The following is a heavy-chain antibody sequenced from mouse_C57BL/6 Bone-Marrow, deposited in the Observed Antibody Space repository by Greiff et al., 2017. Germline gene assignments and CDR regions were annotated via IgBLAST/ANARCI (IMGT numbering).Heavy chain of an antibody. J-gene: IGHJ4*01. D-gene: IGHD2-1*01. V-gene: IGHV1-80*01. CDR2: IYPGDGDT. CDR3: ASIYYGNYEAMDD. CDR1: GYAFSSYW. Sequence: QVQLQQSGAELVKPGASVKISCKASGYAFSSYWMNWVKQRPGKGLEWIGQIYPGDGDTNYNGKFKGKATLTADKSSSTAYMQLSSLTSEDSAVYFCASIYYGNYEAMDDWGQGTSVTVSS.